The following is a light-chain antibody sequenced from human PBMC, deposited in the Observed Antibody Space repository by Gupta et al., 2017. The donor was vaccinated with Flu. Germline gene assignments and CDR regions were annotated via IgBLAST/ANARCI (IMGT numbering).Light chain of an antibody. CDR1: QSLLSGSNNKHS. CDR2: WAS. Sequence: DIVMTQSPDSLSLSLGERATINCRSSQSLLSGSNNKHSLAWYQQKPGQPPRLLIYWASTRESGVPDRFSGNGSGTHFTLAISSLQAEDVAVYYCQQEDNLPKTFGQGTMVDIK. CDR3: QQEDNLPKT. V-gene: IGKV4-1*01. J-gene: IGKJ1*01.